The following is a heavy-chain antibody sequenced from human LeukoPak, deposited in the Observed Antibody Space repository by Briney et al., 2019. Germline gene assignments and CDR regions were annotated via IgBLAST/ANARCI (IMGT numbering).Heavy chain of an antibody. CDR3: AKGAMIVVVTYFDY. CDR1: GFTFDDYA. CDR2: ISWNSGSI. J-gene: IGHJ4*02. D-gene: IGHD3-22*01. V-gene: IGHV3-9*01. Sequence: PGRSLRLSCAASGFTFDDYAMHWFRQAPGKGLEWVSGISWNSGSIGYADSVKDRFTISRDNAKNSLYLQMNSLRAEDTALYYCAKGAMIVVVTYFDYWGQGTLVTVSS.